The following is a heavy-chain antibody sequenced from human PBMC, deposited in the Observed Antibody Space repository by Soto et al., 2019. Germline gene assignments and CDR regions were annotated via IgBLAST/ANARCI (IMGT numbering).Heavy chain of an antibody. D-gene: IGHD3-3*01. Sequence: SETLSLTCTVSGGSISSGDYYWSWIRQPPGKGLEWIGYIYYSGSTYYNPSLKSRVTISVDTSKNQFSLKLSSVTAADTAVYYCARGFNYDFWSGSWFDPWGQGTLVTVSS. CDR3: ARGFNYDFWSGSWFDP. CDR1: GGSISSGDYY. J-gene: IGHJ5*02. V-gene: IGHV4-30-4*01. CDR2: IYYSGST.